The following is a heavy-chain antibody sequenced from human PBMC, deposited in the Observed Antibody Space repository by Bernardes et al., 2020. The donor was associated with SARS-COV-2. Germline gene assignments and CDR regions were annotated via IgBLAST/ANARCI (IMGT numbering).Heavy chain of an antibody. CDR2: ISGSGGST. CDR1: GFTFSSYA. Sequence: GGSLRLSCAASGFTFSSYAMSWVRQAPGKGLEWVSGISGSGGSTYYADSVKGRFTISRDNSKNTLYLQMNSLRADDTAVYYCAKDAAGIAVAGTFYDYWGQGTLVTVSS. J-gene: IGHJ4*02. V-gene: IGHV3-23*01. CDR3: AKDAAGIAVAGTFYDY. D-gene: IGHD6-19*01.